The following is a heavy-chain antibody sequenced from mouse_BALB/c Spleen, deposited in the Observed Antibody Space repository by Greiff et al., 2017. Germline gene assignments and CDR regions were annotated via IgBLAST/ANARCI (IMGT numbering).Heavy chain of an antibody. CDR1: GFNIKDTY. CDR3: ASYYYGSSPYYFDY. Sequence: VQLKESGAELVKPGASVKLSCTASGFNIKDTYMHWVKQRPEQGLEWIGRIDPANGNTKYDPKFQGKATITADPSSNTAYLQLSSLTSEDTAVYYCASYYYGSSPYYFDYWGQGTTLTVSS. CDR2: IDPANGNT. J-gene: IGHJ2*01. V-gene: IGHV14-3*02. D-gene: IGHD1-1*01.